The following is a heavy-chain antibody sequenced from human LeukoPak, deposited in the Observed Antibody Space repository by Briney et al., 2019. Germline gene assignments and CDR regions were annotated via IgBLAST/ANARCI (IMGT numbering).Heavy chain of an antibody. D-gene: IGHD2/OR15-2a*01. J-gene: IGHJ6*03. CDR2: ISGNSDRT. V-gene: IGHV3-23*01. Sequence: GGTLRLSCAASGFTFSGYGMSWVRQAPGKGLEWLSAISGNSDRTYYADSVKGRFTISRDNSKNTLYLQMNSLRAEDTAVYYCAKDFYNSHNYYMDVWGKGPRSPSP. CDR1: GFTFSGYG. CDR3: AKDFYNSHNYYMDV.